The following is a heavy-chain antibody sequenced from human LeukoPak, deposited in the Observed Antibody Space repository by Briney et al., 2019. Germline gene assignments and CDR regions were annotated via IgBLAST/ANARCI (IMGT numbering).Heavy chain of an antibody. CDR1: GGSISSGGYY. CDR3: ARGRYDSSGYYRLIYFDY. D-gene: IGHD3-22*01. J-gene: IGHJ4*02. Sequence: SETLSLTCTVSGGSISSGGYYWSWIRQHPGKGLEWIGHIYYSGSTYYNPSLKSRVTISVDTSKNQFSLKLSSVTAADTAVYYCARGRYDSSGYYRLIYFDYWGQGTLVTVSS. CDR2: IYYSGST. V-gene: IGHV4-31*03.